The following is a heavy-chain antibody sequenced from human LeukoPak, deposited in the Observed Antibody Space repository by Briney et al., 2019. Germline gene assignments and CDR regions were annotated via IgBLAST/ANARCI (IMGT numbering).Heavy chain of an antibody. CDR1: GFTFSSYR. V-gene: IGHV3-21*01. D-gene: IGHD5-24*01. CDR2: IRSPTSYI. CDR3: VIDGDGYNQYYFDY. Sequence: GGSLRPSCAASGFTFSSYRMNWGRQAPGKGLEWLSSIRSPTSYIYYADSVKGRFTISRDNAKNSVYLQMNSLRADDTAVYYCVIDGDGYNQYYFDYWGAGTLVTVSS. J-gene: IGHJ4*02.